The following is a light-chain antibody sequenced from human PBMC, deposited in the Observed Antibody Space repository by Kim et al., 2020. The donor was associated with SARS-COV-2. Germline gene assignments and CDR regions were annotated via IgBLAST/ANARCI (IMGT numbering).Light chain of an antibody. CDR3: QQIYSTSYT. CDR1: QSVLYSSNNKNY. Sequence: DIVMTQSPDSLAVSLGERATINCKSSQSVLYSSNNKNYLAWYQQKPGQPPKLLIYWASTRESGVPDRFSGSGSGTDFTLTISSLQAEDVAVYYCQQIYSTSYTFGQGTKLEI. CDR2: WAS. V-gene: IGKV4-1*01. J-gene: IGKJ2*01.